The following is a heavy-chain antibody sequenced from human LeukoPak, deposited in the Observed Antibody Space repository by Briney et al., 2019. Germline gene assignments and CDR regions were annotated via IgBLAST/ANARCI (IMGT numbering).Heavy chain of an antibody. CDR3: ARGGRTTWHGMDV. Sequence: GRSLRLSCAASGFTFSSYAMHWVRQAPGKGLEWVSHISSTSTTYYADSVKGRFTTSRDNAKNLLYLQMNSLRDEDTAVYYCARGGRTTWHGMDVWGQGTTVTVSS. J-gene: IGHJ6*02. CDR1: GFTFSSYA. D-gene: IGHD4-17*01. V-gene: IGHV3-48*02. CDR2: ISSTSTT.